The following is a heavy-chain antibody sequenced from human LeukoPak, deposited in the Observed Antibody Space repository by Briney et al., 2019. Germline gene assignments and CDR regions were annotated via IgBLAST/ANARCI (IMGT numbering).Heavy chain of an antibody. J-gene: IGHJ3*02. D-gene: IGHD6-19*01. V-gene: IGHV4-59*01. Sequence: SETLSLTYTVSGGSISSYYWSWIRQPPGKGLEWIGYIYYSGSTNYNPSLKSRVTMSVDTSKNQFSLRLTSVTAADTAVYYCARTVSQWLANDAFDIWGQGTMVTVSS. CDR3: ARTVSQWLANDAFDI. CDR1: GGSISSYY. CDR2: IYYSGST.